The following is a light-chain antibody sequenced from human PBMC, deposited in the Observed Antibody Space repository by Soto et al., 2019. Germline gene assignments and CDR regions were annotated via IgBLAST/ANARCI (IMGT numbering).Light chain of an antibody. V-gene: IGLV1-40*01. J-gene: IGLJ3*02. Sequence: QSVLTQPPSVSGAPGQRVTISCTGTSSNIGAGYNVHWYQQLPGTAPKLLIYGNSNRPSGVPDRFSGSKSGNSASLAITGLQAEDEADYYCQSYASSLSALVFGGGTKVTVL. CDR1: SSNIGAGYN. CDR3: QSYASSLSALV. CDR2: GNS.